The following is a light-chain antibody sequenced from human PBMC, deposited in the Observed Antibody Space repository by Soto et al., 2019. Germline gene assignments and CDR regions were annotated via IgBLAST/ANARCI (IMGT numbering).Light chain of an antibody. CDR1: QTISSW. V-gene: IGKV1-5*01. CDR3: QQYNSYPWT. J-gene: IGKJ1*01. CDR2: DAS. Sequence: DIQMTQSPSTLSASVGDRVTITCRASQTISSWLAWYQQKPGKVPKLLIYDASTLESGVPSRFSGSGSGTEFTLNISSLQPDDFATYYCQQYNSYPWTFGQGTKV.